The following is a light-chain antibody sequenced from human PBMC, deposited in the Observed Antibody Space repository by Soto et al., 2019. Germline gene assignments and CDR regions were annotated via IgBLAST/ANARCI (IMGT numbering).Light chain of an antibody. CDR2: EVS. Sequence: QSVLTQPPSASGSPGQSATISCTGTSGDVGGYNYVSWYQQHPGKAPKLMIYEVSKRPSGVPDRFSGSKSGNTASLTVSGLQAEDEADYYCCSYAGSNNFPYVFGTGTKVTVL. CDR1: SGDVGGYNY. J-gene: IGLJ1*01. V-gene: IGLV2-8*01. CDR3: CSYAGSNNFPYV.